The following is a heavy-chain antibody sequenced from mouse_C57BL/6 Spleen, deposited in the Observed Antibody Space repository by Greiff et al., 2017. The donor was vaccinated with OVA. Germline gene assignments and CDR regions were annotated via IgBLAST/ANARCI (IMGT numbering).Heavy chain of an antibody. CDR3: ATVVARGYAMDY. J-gene: IGHJ4*01. V-gene: IGHV7-3*01. CDR1: GFTFTDYY. D-gene: IGHD1-1*01. Sequence: EVQRVESGGGLVQPGGSLSLSCAASGFTFTDYYMSWVRQPPGKALEWLGFIRNKANGYTTEYSASVKGRFTISRDNSQSILYLQMNALRAEDSATYYCATVVARGYAMDYWGQGTSVTVSS. CDR2: IRNKANGYTT.